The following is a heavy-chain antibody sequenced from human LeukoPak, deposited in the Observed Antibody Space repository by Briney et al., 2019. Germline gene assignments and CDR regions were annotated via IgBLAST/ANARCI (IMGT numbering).Heavy chain of an antibody. CDR2: MNPNSGNT. D-gene: IGHD6-13*01. V-gene: IGHV1-8*01. J-gene: IGHJ4*02. CDR3: ARAARDSSSWYPRGPFDY. CDR1: GYTFTSYD. Sequence: ASVKVSCKASGYTFTSYDINWVRQATGQGLEWMGWMNPNSGNTGYAQKFQGRVTMTRNTSISTAYMELSSLRSEDTAVYYCARAARDSSSWYPRGPFDYWGQGTLVTVSS.